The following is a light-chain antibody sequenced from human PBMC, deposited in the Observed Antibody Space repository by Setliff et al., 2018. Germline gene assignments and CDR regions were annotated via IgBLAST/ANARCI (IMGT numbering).Light chain of an antibody. CDR2: EVS. Sequence: QSALTQPPSASGSPGQSVTISCTGSSSDVGGYKYVSWYQQHPGKAPKLMIYEVSKRPSGVPDRFSGSKSGNTASLTVSGLQAEDEADYYCSSYAVINNGLVFGTGTKVTVL. CDR1: SSDVGGYKY. CDR3: SSYAVINNGLV. J-gene: IGLJ1*01. V-gene: IGLV2-8*01.